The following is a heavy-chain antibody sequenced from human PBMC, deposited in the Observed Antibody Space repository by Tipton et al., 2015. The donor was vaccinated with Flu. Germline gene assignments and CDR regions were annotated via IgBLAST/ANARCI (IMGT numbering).Heavy chain of an antibody. J-gene: IGHJ5*02. CDR1: GGPISSSSYY. D-gene: IGHD3-10*01. V-gene: IGHV4-39*07. CDR3: ARESPWGTMVRGWFDP. CDR2: IYYSGST. Sequence: TLSLTCTVSGGPISSSSYYWGWIRQPPGKGLEWIGSIYYSGSTYYNPSLKSRVTISVDTSKNQFSLKLSSVTAADTAVYYCARESPWGTMVRGWFDPWGQGTLVTVSS.